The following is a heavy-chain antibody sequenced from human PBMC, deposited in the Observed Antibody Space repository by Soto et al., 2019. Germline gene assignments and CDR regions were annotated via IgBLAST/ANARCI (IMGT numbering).Heavy chain of an antibody. CDR1: GGSISSYY. CDR3: ARALRFSWGDYLDY. J-gene: IGHJ4*02. V-gene: IGHV4-59*01. D-gene: IGHD4-17*01. CDR2: IYYSGST. Sequence: PSETLSLTCTVSGGSISSYYWSWIRQPPGKGLEWIGYIYYSGSTNYNPSLKSRVTISVDTSKNQFSLKLSSVTAADTAVYYCARALRFSWGDYLDYWGQGTLVTVSS.